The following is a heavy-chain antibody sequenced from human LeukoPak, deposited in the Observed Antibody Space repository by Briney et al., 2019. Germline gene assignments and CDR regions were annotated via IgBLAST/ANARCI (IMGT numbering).Heavy chain of an antibody. Sequence: TSETLSLTCTVSNDSIHSYYWGWIRQPAGKGLEWIGRLYTSGTTDYNPSLKSRVSMSVDTSKNQFSLRLTSVTAADTAVYYCARGWDAANWYFDLWGRGTLVTV. J-gene: IGHJ2*01. CDR3: ARGWDAANWYFDL. CDR1: NDSIHSYY. CDR2: LYTSGTT. D-gene: IGHD6-19*01. V-gene: IGHV4-4*07.